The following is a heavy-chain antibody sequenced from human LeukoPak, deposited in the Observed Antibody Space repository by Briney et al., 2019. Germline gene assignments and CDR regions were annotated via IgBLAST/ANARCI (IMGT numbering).Heavy chain of an antibody. CDR2: ITAHNRDV. Sequence: VASVKVSCKASGYSFSNYGISWVRQAPGQGLDWMGRITAHNRDVNYAPKFQDRVTMTTDTSTTTAYMELRSLRFDDTAVYYCARYNTLLRGVTTSDYWGQGTLVTVSS. V-gene: IGHV1-18*01. CDR3: ARYNTLLRGVTTSDY. CDR1: GYSFSNYG. D-gene: IGHD3-10*01. J-gene: IGHJ4*02.